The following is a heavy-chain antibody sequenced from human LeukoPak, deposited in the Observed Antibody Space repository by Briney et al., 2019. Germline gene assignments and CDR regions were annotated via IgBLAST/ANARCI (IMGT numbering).Heavy chain of an antibody. CDR3: AELGITMIGGV. D-gene: IGHD3-10*02. V-gene: IGHV3-74*01. CDR1: GFSFSSSW. J-gene: IGHJ6*04. Sequence: GGSLRLSCAASGFSFSSSWMHWVRQVPGKGLEWVSRINDDETSTTYAESVKGRFTISRDNAKNSLYLQMNSLRAEDTAVYYCAELGITMIGGVWGKGTTVTISS. CDR2: INDDETST.